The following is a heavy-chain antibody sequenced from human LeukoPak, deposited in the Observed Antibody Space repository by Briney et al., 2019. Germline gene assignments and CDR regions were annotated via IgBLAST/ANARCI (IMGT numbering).Heavy chain of an antibody. CDR2: VRGSGVAT. J-gene: IGHJ4*02. CDR3: ASRVDTTLV. CDR1: GFTVYSYA. D-gene: IGHD1-1*01. V-gene: IGHV3-23*01. Sequence: GGSLRLSCAASGFTVYSYAMSWVRQAPGKGLEWVSAVRGSGVATFYADSVKGRFTISRDNSRNTLYLQMNSLRAEDTAVYFCASRVDTTLVWGQGTLVTVSS.